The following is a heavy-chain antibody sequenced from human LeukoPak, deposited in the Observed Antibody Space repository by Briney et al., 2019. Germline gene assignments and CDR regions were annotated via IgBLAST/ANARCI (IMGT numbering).Heavy chain of an antibody. J-gene: IGHJ4*02. Sequence: GGSLRISCRASGSXFSSSWMHWVRQAPGKGLVWVSRLNSDGSRISYVDSVKGRFTISRDNAKNTLYLQMNSLRAEDTAVYYCVGSGDLSYWGQGTLVTVSS. CDR1: GSXFSSSW. D-gene: IGHD3-10*01. CDR3: VGSGDLSY. CDR2: LNSDGSRI. V-gene: IGHV3-74*01.